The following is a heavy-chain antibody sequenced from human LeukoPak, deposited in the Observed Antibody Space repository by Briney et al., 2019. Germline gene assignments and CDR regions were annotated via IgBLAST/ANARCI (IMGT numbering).Heavy chain of an antibody. J-gene: IGHJ4*02. CDR2: ISGDGSST. CDR1: GFTFSSYW. CDR3: ARDDSGSSGY. D-gene: IGHD1-26*01. V-gene: IGHV3-74*01. Sequence: GGSLRLSCAASGFTFSSYWMYWVRQAPGKGPVWVSRISGDGSSTHYADSVKGRFTISRDNAKNTLSLQMNSLRAEDTAVYYCARDDSGSSGYWGQGTLVAVSS.